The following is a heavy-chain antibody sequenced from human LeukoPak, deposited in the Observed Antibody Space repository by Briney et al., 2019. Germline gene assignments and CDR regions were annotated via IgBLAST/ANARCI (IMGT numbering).Heavy chain of an antibody. D-gene: IGHD5-18*01. Sequence: ASVKVSCKASGGTFSSYAISWVRQAPGQGLEWMGIINPSGGSTSYAQKFQGRVTMTRDTSTSTVYMELSSLRSEDTAVYYCARDLAGYSYGGYYYYGMDVWGQGTTVTVSS. CDR2: INPSGGST. CDR3: ARDLAGYSYGGYYYYGMDV. CDR1: GGTFSSYA. V-gene: IGHV1-46*01. J-gene: IGHJ6*02.